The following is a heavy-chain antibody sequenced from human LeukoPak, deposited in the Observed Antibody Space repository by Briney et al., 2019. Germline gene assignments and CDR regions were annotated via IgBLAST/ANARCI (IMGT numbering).Heavy chain of an antibody. CDR2: ICSSGSA. Sequence: SETLSLTCTVSGGSISSGVYCWSWIRQRPGEGLQWIGYICSSGSAYYNPSLKSRVTMSIDTSNNQFSLRLTSLTAADTAVYYCAREVGIWAAAGLRNFDYWGQGTLVTVSS. CDR1: GGSISSGVYC. D-gene: IGHD6-13*01. CDR3: AREVGIWAAAGLRNFDY. V-gene: IGHV4-31*03. J-gene: IGHJ4*02.